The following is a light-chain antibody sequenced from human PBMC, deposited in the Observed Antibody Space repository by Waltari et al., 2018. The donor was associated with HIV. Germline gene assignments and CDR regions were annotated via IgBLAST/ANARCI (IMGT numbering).Light chain of an antibody. J-gene: IGKJ2*01. CDR2: DAS. CDR3: LQHDDFPYT. V-gene: IGKV1-33*01. CDR1: QDITNY. Sequence: DIQMTQSPSSVSASVGDRVTITCQASQDITNYLNWYQQKPGKAPKLLIYDASSLETGVPSRFSGGGSGTDFTFTISDLQPEDIATYFCLQHDDFPYTFGQGTKLQIK.